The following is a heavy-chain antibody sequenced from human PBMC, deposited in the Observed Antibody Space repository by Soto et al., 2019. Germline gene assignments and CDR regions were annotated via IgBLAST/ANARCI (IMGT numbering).Heavy chain of an antibody. D-gene: IGHD4-17*01. CDR3: ASQPFYLDYGDYDFPEDAFDI. J-gene: IGHJ3*02. V-gene: IGHV4-34*01. Sequence: SETLSLTCAVYGGSFSGYYWSWIRQPPGKGLEWIGEINHSGSTNYNPSLKSRVTISVDTSKNQFSLKLSSVTAADTAVYYCASQPFYLDYGDYDFPEDAFDIWGQGTMVTVSS. CDR1: GGSFSGYY. CDR2: INHSGST.